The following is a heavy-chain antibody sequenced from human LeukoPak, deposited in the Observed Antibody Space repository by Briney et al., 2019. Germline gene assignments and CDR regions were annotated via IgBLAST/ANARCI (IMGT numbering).Heavy chain of an antibody. CDR2: ISTYNGNT. CDR3: ARDGYYDSSWYYFDY. V-gene: IGHV1-18*01. J-gene: IGHJ4*02. D-gene: IGHD3-22*01. Sequence: GASVKVSCKASGYTFTTYGISWVRQAPGHGLEWMGWISTYNGNTNYAQKLQGRVTMTTDTSTSTAYMELRSLRSDDTAVYYCARDGYYDSSWYYFDYWGQGTLVTVSS. CDR1: GYTFTTYG.